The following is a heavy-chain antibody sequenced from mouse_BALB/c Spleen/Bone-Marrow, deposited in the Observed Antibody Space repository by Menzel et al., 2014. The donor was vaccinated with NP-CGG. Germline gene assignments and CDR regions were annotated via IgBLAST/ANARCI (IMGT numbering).Heavy chain of an antibody. D-gene: IGHD1-1*01. Sequence: EVMLVESGGGLVQPGGSLRLSCATSGFTFTDYYMNWVRQPPEKALEWLAFIRNKAYGYTTEYSASVKGRFTISRDNSQNILYLQMNTLRAEDSATYYCARDMGGLLFDSWGQGTTLSVSS. J-gene: IGHJ2*01. CDR1: GFTFTDYY. CDR2: IRNKAYGYTT. CDR3: ARDMGGLLFDS. V-gene: IGHV7-3*02.